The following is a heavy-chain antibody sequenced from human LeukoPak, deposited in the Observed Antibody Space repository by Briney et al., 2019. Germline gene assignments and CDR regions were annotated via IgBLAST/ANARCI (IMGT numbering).Heavy chain of an antibody. D-gene: IGHD3-22*01. CDR2: KDYSGST. J-gene: IGHJ4*02. V-gene: IGHV4-59*01. CDR3: ARGSATLQRLYDSSEGYYFDY. Sequence: PSETLSLTCTVSGGSISRYYWSWIRQPPGKGLEWIGYKDYSGSTNYNRSLKSRVTISVDTSKNQFSLKLSSVTAADTAVYYCARGSATLQRLYDSSEGYYFDYWGQGTLVTVSS. CDR1: GGSISRYY.